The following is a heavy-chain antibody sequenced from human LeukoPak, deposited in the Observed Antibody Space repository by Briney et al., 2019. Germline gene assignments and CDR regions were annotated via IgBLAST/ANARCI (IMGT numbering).Heavy chain of an antibody. CDR2: ICYSGST. CDR1: GGSISSSSYY. J-gene: IGHJ3*02. CDR3: ARVRLDNDFTIFGVVTPKNDAFDI. D-gene: IGHD3-3*01. V-gene: IGHV4-39*07. Sequence: SETLSLTCTVSGGSISSSSYYWGWIRQPPGKGLEWIGSICYSGSTYYNPSLKSRVTISVDTSKNQFSLKLSSVTAADTAVYYCARVRLDNDFTIFGVVTPKNDAFDIWGQGTMVTVSS.